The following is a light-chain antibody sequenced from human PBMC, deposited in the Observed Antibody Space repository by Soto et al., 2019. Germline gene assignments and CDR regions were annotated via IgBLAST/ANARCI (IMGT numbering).Light chain of an antibody. Sequence: DIQMTQSPSTLSASFGDRVTITCRASQSIRSWLAWYQQKPGKAPKVLIYDASSLESGDPSRFSGSGSGTEFTLTISSLQPDDFATYYCQHNNGYSWTFGQGTKVDIK. CDR1: QSIRSW. V-gene: IGKV1-5*01. J-gene: IGKJ1*01. CDR3: QHNNGYSWT. CDR2: DAS.